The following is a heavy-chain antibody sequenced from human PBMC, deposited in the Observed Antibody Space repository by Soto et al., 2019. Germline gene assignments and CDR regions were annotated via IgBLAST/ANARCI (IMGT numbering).Heavy chain of an antibody. CDR2: IYWDDDK. Sequence: SGPTLVNPTQTLTLTCTFSGFSLSSTRMAVGWIRQPPGKALEWLALIYWDDDKLYSPFLKSRLTITKDTSKNQVVLTMSNMDPVDTARYYCAHIVVAGLGYYFDYWGQGTLVTVSS. V-gene: IGHV2-5*02. CDR3: AHIVVAGLGYYFDY. CDR1: GFSLSSTRMA. J-gene: IGHJ4*02. D-gene: IGHD6-19*01.